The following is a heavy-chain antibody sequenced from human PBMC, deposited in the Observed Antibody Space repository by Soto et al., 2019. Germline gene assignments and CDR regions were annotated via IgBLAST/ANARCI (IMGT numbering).Heavy chain of an antibody. CDR3: ARGERRSSSTLDY. D-gene: IGHD6-13*01. J-gene: IGHJ4*02. CDR1: GGSISSHY. V-gene: IGHV4-59*11. Sequence: SETLSLTCTVSGGSISSHYWSWIRQPPGKGLEWIGYIYYSGSTNYNPSLKSRVTISVDTSKNQFSLKLSSVTAADTAVYYCARGERRSSSTLDYWGQGTLVTVSS. CDR2: IYYSGST.